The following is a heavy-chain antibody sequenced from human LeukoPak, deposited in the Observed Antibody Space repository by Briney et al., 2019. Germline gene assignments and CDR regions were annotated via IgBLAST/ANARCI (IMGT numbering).Heavy chain of an antibody. J-gene: IGHJ3*02. CDR1: GFTFSNAW. Sequence: GGSLRLSCAASGFTFSNAWMNWVRQAPGKGLEWVSTISNSGGSTYSADSMKGRFTISRDNSKDTLFLQMSGLGAEDTAVYYCAKQTDTTGSRGGAFDIWGQGTMVTVSS. V-gene: IGHV3-23*01. D-gene: IGHD3-22*01. CDR2: ISNSGGST. CDR3: AKQTDTTGSRGGAFDI.